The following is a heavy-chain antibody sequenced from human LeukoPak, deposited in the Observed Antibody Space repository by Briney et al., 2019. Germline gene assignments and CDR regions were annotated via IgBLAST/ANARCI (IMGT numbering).Heavy chain of an antibody. Sequence: ASVKVSCKASGYTFTGYYMHWVRQAPGQGLEWMGWINPNSGGTNYAQKFQGRVTMTRDTSISTAYMELSRLRSDDTAVYYCARWYAVGCYYYGMDVWGQGTTVTVSS. CDR1: GYTFTGYY. V-gene: IGHV1-2*02. CDR3: ARWYAVGCYYYGMDV. CDR2: INPNSGGT. J-gene: IGHJ6*02. D-gene: IGHD6-13*01.